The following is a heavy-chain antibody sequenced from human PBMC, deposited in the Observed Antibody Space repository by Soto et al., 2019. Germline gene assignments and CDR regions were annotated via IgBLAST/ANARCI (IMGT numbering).Heavy chain of an antibody. Sequence: SETLSLTCTVSGGSISSYYWSWIRQPPGKGLEWIGYIYYSGSTNYNPSLKSRVTISVDTSKNQFSLKLSSVTAADTAAYYCARVSHDFWRGFFDYWGQGTLVTVSS. CDR1: GGSISSYY. V-gene: IGHV4-59*01. J-gene: IGHJ4*02. CDR3: ARVSHDFWRGFFDY. CDR2: IYYSGST. D-gene: IGHD3-3*01.